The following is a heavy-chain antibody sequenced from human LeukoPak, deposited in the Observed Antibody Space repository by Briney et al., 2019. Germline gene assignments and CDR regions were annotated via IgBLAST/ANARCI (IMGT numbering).Heavy chain of an antibody. Sequence: PGGSLRLSCAASGFTFSSYWMHWVRQAPGKGLVWVSRINFDGSSTNYADSVKGRFTISRDNAKNTLYLQMNSLRAEDTAVYYCARERYSGGWYYFDYWGQGTLVTVCS. CDR3: ARERYSGGWYYFDY. D-gene: IGHD6-19*01. J-gene: IGHJ4*02. V-gene: IGHV3-74*01. CDR1: GFTFSSYW. CDR2: INFDGSST.